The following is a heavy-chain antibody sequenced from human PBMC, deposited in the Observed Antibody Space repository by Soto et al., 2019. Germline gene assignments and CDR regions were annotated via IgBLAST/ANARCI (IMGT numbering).Heavy chain of an antibody. V-gene: IGHV3-23*01. D-gene: IGHD6-6*01. J-gene: IGHJ4*02. CDR2: ISSGGGST. CDR1: GFTFSSYA. Sequence: PGGSLRLSCAASGFTFSSYAMSWVRQAPGKGLEWVSGISSGGGSTFYADSVKGRFTISRDNSKNTLYLQMNSLRVEDTAVYYCAKAITRSSSGAHYWGQGALVTVS. CDR3: AKAITRSSSGAHY.